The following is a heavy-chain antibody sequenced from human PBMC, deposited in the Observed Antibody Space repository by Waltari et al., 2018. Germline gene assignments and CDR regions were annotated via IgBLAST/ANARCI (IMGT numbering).Heavy chain of an antibody. CDR2: IIPILGIA. CDR3: ARDGKDGHFDY. CDR1: GGTFTSYA. J-gene: IGHJ4*02. D-gene: IGHD1-26*01. Sequence: QVQLVQSGAEVKKPGSSVRVPCKASGGTFTSYAISWVRQAPGQGLEWMGGIIPILGIANYAQKFQGRVTITADESTSTAYMELSSLRSEDTAVYYCARDGKDGHFDYWGQGTLVTVSS. V-gene: IGHV1-69*04.